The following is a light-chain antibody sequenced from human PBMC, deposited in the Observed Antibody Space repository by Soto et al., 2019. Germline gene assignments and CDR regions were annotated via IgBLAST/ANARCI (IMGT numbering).Light chain of an antibody. CDR3: CSYAGSYTFV. CDR1: NSNIGAGYD. V-gene: IGLV1-40*01. Sequence: QSVLTQPPSVTGAPGQRVTISCTGTNSNIGAGYDVHWYQQFPGKAPKLLISAYTNRPSGIPDRFSGSKSGTSASLTISGLQAEDEADYYCCSYAGSYTFVFGTGTKLTVL. J-gene: IGLJ1*01. CDR2: AYT.